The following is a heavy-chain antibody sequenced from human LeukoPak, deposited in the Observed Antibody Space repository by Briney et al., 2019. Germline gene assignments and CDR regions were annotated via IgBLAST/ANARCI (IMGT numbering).Heavy chain of an antibody. CDR3: ARSLVPAAIGNWFDP. J-gene: IGHJ5*02. D-gene: IGHD2-2*02. Sequence: ASVKVSCKASGYTFTSYDINWVRQATGQGLEWMGWMNPNSGNTGYAQKFQGRVTMTRNTSISTAYMELSSLRSEDTAVYYCARSLVPAAIGNWFDPWGQGTLVTVSS. V-gene: IGHV1-8*01. CDR1: GYTFTSYD. CDR2: MNPNSGNT.